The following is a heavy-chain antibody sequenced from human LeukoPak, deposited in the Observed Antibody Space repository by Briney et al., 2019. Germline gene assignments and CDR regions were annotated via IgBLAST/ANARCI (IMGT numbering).Heavy chain of an antibody. CDR3: ARDSGYGVHALDS. CDR1: GFTFSSYA. D-gene: IGHD6-25*01. V-gene: IGHV3-30-3*01. Sequence: GGSLRLSCAASGFTFSSYAMHWVRQAPGKGLEWVAVISYDGSNKYYADSVKGRFTISRDNSKNTLYLQMNSLRAEDTAVYYCARDSGYGVHALDSWGQGTLVTVSS. J-gene: IGHJ5*01. CDR2: ISYDGSNK.